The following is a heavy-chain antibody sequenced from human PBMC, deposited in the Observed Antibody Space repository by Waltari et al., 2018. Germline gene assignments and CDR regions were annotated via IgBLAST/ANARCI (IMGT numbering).Heavy chain of an antibody. D-gene: IGHD1-26*01. Sequence: QVQLQESGPGLVKPSETLSLTCAVSGYSISSNYFWGWVRQPPGKGLEWIGHIYDSETIFYNPSLKSRVTISLDTSKNHFSLKLSSLTPADTAVYFCARGLSKVADYWGQGILVTVSS. CDR1: GYSISSNYF. CDR2: IYDSETI. V-gene: IGHV4-38-2*01. CDR3: ARGLSKVADY. J-gene: IGHJ4*02.